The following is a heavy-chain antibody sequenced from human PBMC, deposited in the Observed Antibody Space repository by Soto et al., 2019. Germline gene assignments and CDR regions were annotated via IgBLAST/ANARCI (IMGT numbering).Heavy chain of an antibody. J-gene: IGHJ4*02. D-gene: IGHD3-22*01. CDR2: ISGSGGST. CDR1: GGTFSSYA. V-gene: IGHV3-23*04. CDR3: AKGYYYDRGY. Sequence: VQLVQSGAEVKKPGSSVKVSCKASGGTFSSYAMSWVRQAPGKGLEWVSAISGSGGSTYYADSVKGRFTISRDNSKNTLYLQMNSLRAEDTAVYYCAKGYYYDRGYWGQGTLVTVSS.